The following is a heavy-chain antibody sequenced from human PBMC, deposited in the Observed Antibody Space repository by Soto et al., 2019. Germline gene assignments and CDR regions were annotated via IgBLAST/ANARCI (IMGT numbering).Heavy chain of an antibody. V-gene: IGHV1-24*01. CDR2: FDPEDGET. J-gene: IGHJ4*02. CDR1: GYTLAELS. CDR3: ATAPNYDYVLVPPHYFDY. Sequence: GASVKLSCKVSGYTLAELSMHWVRQATGKGLEWMGGFDPEDGETIYAQKFQGRVTMTEDTSTDTAYMELSSLRSEDTAVYYCATAPNYDYVLVPPHYFDYWGQGTLVTVS. D-gene: IGHD3-16*01.